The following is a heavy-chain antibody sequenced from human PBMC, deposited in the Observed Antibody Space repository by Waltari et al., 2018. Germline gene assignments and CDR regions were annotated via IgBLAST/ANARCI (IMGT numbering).Heavy chain of an antibody. Sequence: QVQLQESGPGLVKPSETLSLTCAVSGCSFSSYWWKWIRQPPGKGLEWIGEINGNSGTINYNPSLKSRVTISKDASKNQFSLKLSSVTAADTAVYYCGGNYDYWGQGVLVTVSS. CDR3: GGNYDY. CDR1: GCSFSSYW. V-gene: IGHV4-34*10. J-gene: IGHJ4*02. D-gene: IGHD3-10*01. CDR2: INGNSGTI.